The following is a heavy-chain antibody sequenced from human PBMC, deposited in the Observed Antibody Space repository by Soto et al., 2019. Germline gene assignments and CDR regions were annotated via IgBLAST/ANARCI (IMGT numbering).Heavy chain of an antibody. J-gene: IGHJ4*02. Sequence: PSETLSLTCAVFGGAIYRGVYSWSWIRQPPGKGLEWIGYIYHSGSTYYNPSLKSRVTISVDTSKNQFSLKLSSVTAADTAVYYCASKRGDYLDYWGRGALVTVSS. CDR1: GGAIYRGVYS. CDR2: IYHSGST. D-gene: IGHD3-16*01. CDR3: ASKRGDYLDY. V-gene: IGHV4-30-2*01.